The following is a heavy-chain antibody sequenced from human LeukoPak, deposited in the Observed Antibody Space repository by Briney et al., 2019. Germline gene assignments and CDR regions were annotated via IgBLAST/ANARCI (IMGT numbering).Heavy chain of an antibody. V-gene: IGHV1-2*04. D-gene: IGHD6-13*01. CDR2: INPNSGGT. J-gene: IGHJ4*02. CDR1: GYTFTGYY. CDR3: ARGLYSSSWYSLDY. Sequence: APVKVSCKASGYTFTGYYMHWVRQAPGQGLEWMGWINPNSGGTNYAQKFQGWVTMTRDTSISTAYMELSRLRSDDTAVYFCARGLYSSSWYSLDYWGQGTLVTVSS.